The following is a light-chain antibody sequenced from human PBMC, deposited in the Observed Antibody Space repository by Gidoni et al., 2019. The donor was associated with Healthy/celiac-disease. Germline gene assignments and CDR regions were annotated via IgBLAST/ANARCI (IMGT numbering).Light chain of an antibody. CDR2: GAS. J-gene: IGKJ3*01. Sequence: EIVLTQSPGTLSLSPGDRATLSCRASQSVSSSYLAWYQQKPGQAPRLLIYGASSRATGIPDRFSGSGSGTDFTLTISRLEPEDFAVYYCQQYGSSPPFTFXPXTKVDIK. V-gene: IGKV3-20*01. CDR1: QSVSSSY. CDR3: QQYGSSPPFT.